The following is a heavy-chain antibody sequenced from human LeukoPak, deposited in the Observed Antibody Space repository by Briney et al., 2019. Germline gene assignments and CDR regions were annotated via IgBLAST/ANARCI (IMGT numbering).Heavy chain of an antibody. CDR1: GFTFTSYA. J-gene: IGHJ4*02. D-gene: IGHD5-24*01. V-gene: IGHV3-23*01. CDR3: AKDPRVGSRVATPCH. Sequence: GGSLRLSCAASGFTFTSYAMSRVRQAPGKGLEWVSAISGSGGSTYYAGSVKGRFTISRDNSKSTLFLQMNSLRAEDTAVYYCAKDPRVGSRVATPCHWGQGTLVTVSS. CDR2: ISGSGGST.